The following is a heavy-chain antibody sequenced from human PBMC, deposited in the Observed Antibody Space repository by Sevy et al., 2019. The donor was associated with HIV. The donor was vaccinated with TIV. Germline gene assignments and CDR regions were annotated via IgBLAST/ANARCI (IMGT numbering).Heavy chain of an antibody. CDR3: AKGGGGHYDPDEIAYYFYYYNMDV. CDR1: GFSIDSYG. CDR2: ISGSGTRT. J-gene: IGHJ6*03. D-gene: IGHD3-22*01. V-gene: IGHV3-23*01. Sequence: GGSLRLSCAVSGFSIDSYGMTWVRQAPGKGLEWVSAISGSGTRTYYADSVKGRLIISRDNSKNTLDLQMNSLRAEDKGVYYCAKGGGGHYDPDEIAYYFYYYNMDVWGKGTTVTVSS.